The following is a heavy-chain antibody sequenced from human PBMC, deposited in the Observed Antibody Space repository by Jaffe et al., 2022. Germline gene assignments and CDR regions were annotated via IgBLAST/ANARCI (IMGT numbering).Heavy chain of an antibody. D-gene: IGHD2-15*01. CDR2: IIPIFGTA. Sequence: QVQLVQSGAEVKKPGSSVKVSCKASGGTFSSYAISWVRQAPGQGLEWMGGIIPIFGTANYAQKFQGRVTITADESTSTAYMELSSLRSEDTAVYYCARGKPLGYCSGGSCYGDYWGQGTLVTVSS. V-gene: IGHV1-69*01. CDR3: ARGKPLGYCSGGSCYGDY. J-gene: IGHJ4*02. CDR1: GGTFSSYA.